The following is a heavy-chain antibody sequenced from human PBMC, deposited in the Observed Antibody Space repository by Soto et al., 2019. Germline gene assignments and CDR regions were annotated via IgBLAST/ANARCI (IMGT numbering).Heavy chain of an antibody. J-gene: IGHJ5*02. CDR2: MNPNSGNT. CDR3: ATRSYSGYDL. V-gene: IGHV1-8*01. CDR1: GYTFTSYD. D-gene: IGHD5-12*01. Sequence: QVPLVQSGAEVKKPGASVKVSCKASGYTFTSYDIHWVRQATGQGLEWMGWMNPNSGNTGYAQRFQGRVTLTRSTSISTAYMELSSLRSEDTAVYFCATRSYSGYDLWGQGTLVTVSS.